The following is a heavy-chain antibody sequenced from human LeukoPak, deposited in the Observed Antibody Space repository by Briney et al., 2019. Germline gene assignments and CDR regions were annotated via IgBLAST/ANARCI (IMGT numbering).Heavy chain of an antibody. CDR3: ARAGSYRTFDY. D-gene: IGHD1-26*01. Sequence: PGGSLRLSCAASGFTVSSNYMSWVRQAPGKGLGWVSVIYSGGSTYYADSVKGRFTISRDNSKNTLYLQMNSLRAEDTAVYYCARAGSYRTFDYWGQGTPVTVSS. CDR2: IYSGGST. CDR1: GFTVSSNY. J-gene: IGHJ4*02. V-gene: IGHV3-66*02.